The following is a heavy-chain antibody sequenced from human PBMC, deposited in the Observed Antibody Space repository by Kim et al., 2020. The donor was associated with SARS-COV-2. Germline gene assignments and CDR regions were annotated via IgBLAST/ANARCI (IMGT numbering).Heavy chain of an antibody. D-gene: IGHD4-17*01. V-gene: IGHV3-23*01. CDR2: ISGSGGST. CDR3: AKDSLGRFGDYHGLGYYFDY. J-gene: IGHJ4*02. Sequence: GGSLRLSCAASGFTFSSYAMSWVRQAPGKGLEWVSAISGSGGSTYYANSVKGRFTISRDNSKNTLYLQMNSLRAEDTAVYYCAKDSLGRFGDYHGLGYYFDYWGQGTLVTVSS. CDR1: GFTFSSYA.